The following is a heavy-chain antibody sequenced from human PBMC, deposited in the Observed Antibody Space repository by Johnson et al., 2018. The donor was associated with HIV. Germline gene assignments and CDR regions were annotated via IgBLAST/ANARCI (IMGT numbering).Heavy chain of an antibody. V-gene: IGHV3-15*01. CDR3: TTHSVSYDFDI. CDR1: GFTFSNAW. D-gene: IGHD1-26*01. Sequence: VQLVESGGGLVKPGGSLRLSCAASGFTFSNAWMSWVRQAPGKGLEWVGRIKSKTDGGTTDYAAPVKGRLTISRDDSKNTLYLQMNSLNTEDTAVYYCTTHSVSYDFDIWGQGTMVTVSS. CDR2: IKSKTDGGTT. J-gene: IGHJ3*02.